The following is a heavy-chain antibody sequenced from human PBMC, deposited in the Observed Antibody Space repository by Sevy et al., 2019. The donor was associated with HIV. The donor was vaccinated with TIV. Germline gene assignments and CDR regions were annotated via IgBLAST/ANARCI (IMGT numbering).Heavy chain of an antibody. CDR1: GFTFSSYG. D-gene: IGHD3-3*01. CDR2: IRYDGSNK. Sequence: GGSLRLSCAASGFTFSSYGMHWVRQAPGKGLEWVAFIRYDGSNKYYADSVKGRFTISRDNSKNTLYLQMNSLRAEDTALYYCAKEHCSSTSCYSYYDFWSGYLYGMDVWGQGTTVTVSS. V-gene: IGHV3-30*02. CDR3: AKEHCSSTSCYSYYDFWSGYLYGMDV. J-gene: IGHJ6*02.